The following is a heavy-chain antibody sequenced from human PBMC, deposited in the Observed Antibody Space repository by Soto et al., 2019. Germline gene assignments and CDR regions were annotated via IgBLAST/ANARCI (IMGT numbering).Heavy chain of an antibody. CDR1: GGTFSSYA. Sequence: SVKVSCKASGGTFSSYAISWVRQAPGQGLEWMGGIIPIFGTANYAQKFKGRVTITADESTSTAYMELSSLRSEDTAVYYCARNSQQLGHYYYGMDVWGQGTTVTVSS. CDR2: IIPIFGTA. J-gene: IGHJ6*02. CDR3: ARNSQQLGHYYYGMDV. D-gene: IGHD6-6*01. V-gene: IGHV1-69*13.